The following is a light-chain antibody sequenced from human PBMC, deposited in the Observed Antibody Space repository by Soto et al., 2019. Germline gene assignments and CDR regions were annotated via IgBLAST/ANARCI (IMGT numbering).Light chain of an antibody. CDR1: QSLLHSNGYNY. CDR2: LGS. J-gene: IGKJ4*01. V-gene: IGKV2-28*01. CDR3: QQFSSYPLT. Sequence: IVMTQSPLSLPVTPGEPASISCRSSQSLLHSNGYNYLDWYLQKPGQSPQLLIYLGSNRASGVPDRFSGSGSGTDFTLTISRLEPEDFAVYYCQQFSSYPLTFGGGTKVDIK.